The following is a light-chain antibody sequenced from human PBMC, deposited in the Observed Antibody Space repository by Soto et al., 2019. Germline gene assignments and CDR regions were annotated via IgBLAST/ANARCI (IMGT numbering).Light chain of an antibody. V-gene: IGKV3-11*01. J-gene: IGKJ4*01. CDR3: QQRSTCPLT. CDR2: DAS. CDR1: QSVSSY. Sequence: EIVLTQSPATLSLSPGERATLSCRASQSVSSYLTWYQQKPGQAPRLLIYDASNRATGIPARFSGSGSGTYFPLTISSLDHEDFAVYYCQQRSTCPLTFGGGTKVEIK.